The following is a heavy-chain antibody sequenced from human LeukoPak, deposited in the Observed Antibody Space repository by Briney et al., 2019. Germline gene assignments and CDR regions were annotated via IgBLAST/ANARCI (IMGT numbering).Heavy chain of an antibody. CDR1: GFTFSSYG. V-gene: IGHV3-30*02. Sequence: PGGSLRLSCAASGFTFSSYGMHWVRQAPGKGLEWVAFIRYDGSNKYYEDSVKGRFTISRDNSKNTVYLQMNSLRAEDTAVYYCAKDEGSGRTLDYWGQGTLVTVSS. CDR2: IRYDGSNK. D-gene: IGHD2-15*01. CDR3: AKDEGSGRTLDY. J-gene: IGHJ4*02.